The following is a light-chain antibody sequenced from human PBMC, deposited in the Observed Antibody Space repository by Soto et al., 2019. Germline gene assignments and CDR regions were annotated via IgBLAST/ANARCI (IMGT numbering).Light chain of an antibody. CDR2: GAS. Sequence: EIVLTQSPGTLSLSPGERATLSCRASQTFSNSFLSWFQQIPGQAPRLLIYGASMRATGIPDRFSGSGSGTDFTLTISRLESEDFAVYYCQQRSNWPRITFGQGTRLEIK. CDR1: QTFSNSF. CDR3: QQRSNWPRIT. J-gene: IGKJ5*01. V-gene: IGKV3D-20*02.